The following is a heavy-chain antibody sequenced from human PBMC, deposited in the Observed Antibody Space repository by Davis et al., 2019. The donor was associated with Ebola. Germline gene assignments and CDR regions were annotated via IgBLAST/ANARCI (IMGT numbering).Heavy chain of an antibody. CDR2: ISPYNGDT. CDR1: GYTFTGYY. CDR3: ARDPGNTVTTAFDI. J-gene: IGHJ3*02. D-gene: IGHD4-17*01. Sequence: ASVKVSCKASGYTFTGYYMHWVRQAPGQGLEWMGWISPYNGDTNYAQNLQDRLTLTADTSTGTGYMELSSLRSEDTAVYFCARDPGNTVTTAFDIWGQGTMVTVSS. V-gene: IGHV1-18*04.